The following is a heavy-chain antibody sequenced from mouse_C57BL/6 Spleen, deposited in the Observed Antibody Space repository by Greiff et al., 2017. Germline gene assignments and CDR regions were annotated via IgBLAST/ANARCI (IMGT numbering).Heavy chain of an antibody. Sequence: VQLQQPGAELVMPGASVKLSCKASGYTFTSYWMHWVKQRPGQGLEWIGEIDPSDSYTNYNQKFKGKSTLTVDKSSSTAYMQLSSLESEDSAVYYCARKQRGYAMDYWGQGTSVTVSS. CDR1: GYTFTSYW. CDR3: ARKQRGYAMDY. CDR2: IDPSDSYT. J-gene: IGHJ4*01. V-gene: IGHV1-69*01. D-gene: IGHD6-1*01.